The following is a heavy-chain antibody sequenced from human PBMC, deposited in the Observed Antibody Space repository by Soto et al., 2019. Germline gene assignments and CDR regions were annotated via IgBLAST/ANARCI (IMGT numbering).Heavy chain of an antibody. D-gene: IGHD6-13*01. CDR1: GGSISSNY. J-gene: IGHJ5*02. Sequence: PSETLSLTCTVSGGSISSNYWTWIRQPQGKGLEWIGYVYNSGSTNYNPSLKSRVTMSEDTSKRQFSLKLNSVTATDTAVYYCARYRREAVAEYTFDNWGQGILVTVSS. CDR3: ARYRREAVAEYTFDN. V-gene: IGHV4-59*01. CDR2: VYNSGST.